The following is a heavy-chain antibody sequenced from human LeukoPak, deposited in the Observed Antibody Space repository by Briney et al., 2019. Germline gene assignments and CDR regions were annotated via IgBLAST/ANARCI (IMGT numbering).Heavy chain of an antibody. CDR2: INPNSGVT. CDR1: GYTFTGYY. CDR3: TRGENAFDV. J-gene: IGHJ3*01. V-gene: IGHV1-2*06. Sequence: ASVKVSCKASGYTFTGYYMHWVRQAPGQGLEWMGRINPNSGVTNYAQKFQGRVTMTTDTSITTIYMELSRLRSDETAVYYCTRGENAFDVWGQGTMVTVSS.